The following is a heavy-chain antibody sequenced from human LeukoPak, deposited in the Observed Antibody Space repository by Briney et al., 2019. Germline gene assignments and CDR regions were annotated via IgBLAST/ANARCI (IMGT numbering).Heavy chain of an antibody. CDR2: IYTSGST. D-gene: IGHD3-10*01. J-gene: IGHJ5*02. CDR3: ARGPYGSGSYLGFTNWFDP. CDR1: GGSISSYY. V-gene: IGHV4-4*07. Sequence: SETLSLTCTVSGGSISSYYWSWIRQPAGKGLEWIGRIYTSGSTNYNPSLKSRVTMSVDTSKNQFSLKLSSVTAADTAVYYCARGPYGSGSYLGFTNWFDPWGQGTLVTVSS.